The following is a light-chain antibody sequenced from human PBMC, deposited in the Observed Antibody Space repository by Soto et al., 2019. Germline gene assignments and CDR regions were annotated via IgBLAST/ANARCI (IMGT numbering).Light chain of an antibody. V-gene: IGKV1-5*03. CDR3: QHYNSYSEA. CDR1: QSISTW. Sequence: SVGDRFPITCRASQSISTWLAWYQQKPGKAPKLLIYKASTLKSGVPSRFSGSGSGTEFTLTISSLQPDDFATYYCQHYNSYSEAFGQGTKVDIK. J-gene: IGKJ1*01. CDR2: KAS.